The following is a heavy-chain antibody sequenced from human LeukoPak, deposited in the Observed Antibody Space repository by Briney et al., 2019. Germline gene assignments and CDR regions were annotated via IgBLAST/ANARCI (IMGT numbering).Heavy chain of an antibody. Sequence: GGSLRLSCAASGFTFDDYVMHWVRQAPGKGLDWVSSISWNSGTIGYADSVKGRFTISRDNAKNSLYLQMNSLRAEDTALYYCAKDIGYSGYDYWGQGTLVTVSS. CDR3: AKDIGYSGYDY. CDR1: GFTFDDYV. D-gene: IGHD5-12*01. J-gene: IGHJ4*02. V-gene: IGHV3-9*01. CDR2: ISWNSGTI.